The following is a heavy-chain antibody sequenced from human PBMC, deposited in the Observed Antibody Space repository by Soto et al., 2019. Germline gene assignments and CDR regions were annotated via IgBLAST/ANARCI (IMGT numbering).Heavy chain of an antibody. J-gene: IGHJ4*02. Sequence: GGSLRLSCAASGFTFSSYAMHWVRQAPGKGLEWVAVISYDGSNKYYADSVKGRFTISRDNSKNTLYLQMNSLRAEDTAVYYCARDGPGPGIAVAGTYFDYWGQGTLVTVSS. CDR2: ISYDGSNK. CDR3: ARDGPGPGIAVAGTYFDY. V-gene: IGHV3-30-3*01. CDR1: GFTFSSYA. D-gene: IGHD6-19*01.